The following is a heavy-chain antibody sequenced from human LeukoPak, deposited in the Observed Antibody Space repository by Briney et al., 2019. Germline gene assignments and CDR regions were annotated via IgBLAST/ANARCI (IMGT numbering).Heavy chain of an antibody. CDR3: ARGKTIYYYGSGSYYKLSGRVFDY. CDR1: GGSISSGGYY. CDR2: IYHSGST. J-gene: IGHJ4*02. D-gene: IGHD3-10*01. V-gene: IGHV4-30-2*01. Sequence: PSETLSLTCTVSGGSISSGGYYWSWIRQPPGKGLEWIGYIYHSGSTFYNPSLKSRVTMSVDRSKNQFSLKLSSVTAADTAVYYCARGKTIYYYGSGSYYKLSGRVFDYWGQGTLVTVSS.